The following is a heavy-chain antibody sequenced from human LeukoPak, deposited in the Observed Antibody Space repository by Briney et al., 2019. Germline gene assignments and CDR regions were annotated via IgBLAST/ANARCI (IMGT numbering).Heavy chain of an antibody. CDR2: IKQDGSEK. Sequence: GGSLRLSCAASGFTFSSYWLSWVRQAPGKGLEWVANIKQDGSEKYYVASVKGRFTISRDNAKNSLYLQLNSLRAEDTAIYYCTRDGYVDSATDAFDIWGQGTMVTVSS. CDR1: GFTFSSYW. V-gene: IGHV3-7*01. J-gene: IGHJ3*02. CDR3: TRDGYVDSATDAFDI. D-gene: IGHD4-17*01.